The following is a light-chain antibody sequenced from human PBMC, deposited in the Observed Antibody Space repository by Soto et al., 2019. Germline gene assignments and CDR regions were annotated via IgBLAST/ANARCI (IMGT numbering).Light chain of an antibody. CDR1: QSIRSN. J-gene: IGKJ1*01. V-gene: IGKV3-15*01. Sequence: EIVMTQSPDTLSVSPGEGATLSCRVSQSIRSNLAWYQQRPGQAPRLLVFGASTRADGIPARFTGSGSGTEFTLTISSLXSEDFAVYYCQQYHIWPPWTSGQGTKVDIK. CDR2: GAS. CDR3: QQYHIWPPWT.